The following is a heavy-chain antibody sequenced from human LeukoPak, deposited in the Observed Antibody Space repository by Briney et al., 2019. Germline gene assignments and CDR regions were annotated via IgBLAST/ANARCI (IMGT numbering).Heavy chain of an antibody. V-gene: IGHV3-30*04. CDR2: ISYDGSDK. CDR3: ARDHPDY. Sequence: GGSLRLSRAASGFTFRTYAMHWVRQAPGKGLDWVAFISYDGSDKDYADSVKGRFTISRDNSKNTLYLQMNSLRAEDTAVYYCARDHPDYWGQGTLVTVSS. J-gene: IGHJ4*02. CDR1: GFTFRTYA.